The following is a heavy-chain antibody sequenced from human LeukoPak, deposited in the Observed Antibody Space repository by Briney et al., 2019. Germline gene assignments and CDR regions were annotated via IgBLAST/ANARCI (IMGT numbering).Heavy chain of an antibody. CDR1: GGSLSSYY. V-gene: IGHV4-59*08. CDR2: IYYSGST. Sequence: PSETLSLTCTVSGGSLSSYYWSWIRQPPGKGLEWIGHIYYSGSTHYNPSLKSRVTISVDTSKNQFSLKLSSVTAADTAVYYCARHVGNSGSGSYLTYFDYWGQGTLVTVSS. D-gene: IGHD3-10*01. CDR3: ARHVGNSGSGSYLTYFDY. J-gene: IGHJ4*02.